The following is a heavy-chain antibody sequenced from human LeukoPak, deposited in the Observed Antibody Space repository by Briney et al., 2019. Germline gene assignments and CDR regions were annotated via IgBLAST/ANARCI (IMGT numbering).Heavy chain of an antibody. J-gene: IGHJ4*02. CDR3: ARVSVVVLAATMSDY. D-gene: IGHD2-15*01. Sequence: VASVKVSCKASGYTFTSYGISWVRQAPGQGLEWMGWISAYNGNTNYAQKLQGRVTLTTDTSTSTAYMELRSLRSDDTAVYFCARVSVVVLAATMSDYWGQGTLVTVSS. V-gene: IGHV1-18*01. CDR2: ISAYNGNT. CDR1: GYTFTSYG.